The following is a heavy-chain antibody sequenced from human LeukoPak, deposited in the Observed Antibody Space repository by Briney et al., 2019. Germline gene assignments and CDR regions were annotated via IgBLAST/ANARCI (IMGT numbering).Heavy chain of an antibody. Sequence: SSETLSLTCTVSGGSIRSYYWSWIRQPPGKGLEWIGYIYYSGSTNYNPSLKSRVTMSIDTSKNQFSLKLTSVTAADTAVYYCARGLRGYDYFGWFDPWGQGTLVTVSS. CDR3: ARGLRGYDYFGWFDP. V-gene: IGHV4-59*01. D-gene: IGHD4-23*01. CDR2: IYYSGST. J-gene: IGHJ5*02. CDR1: GGSIRSYY.